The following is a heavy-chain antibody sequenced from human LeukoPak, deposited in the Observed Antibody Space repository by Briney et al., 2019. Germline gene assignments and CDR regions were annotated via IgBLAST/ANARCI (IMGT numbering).Heavy chain of an antibody. CDR1: GGSFINYS. Sequence: PSETLSLTCAVYGGSFINYSWNWIRQPPGKGLEWIGEIDHTGSTNYNPSLKSRVTMSLDTSKDQFSLKLSSVTAADTAVYYCAKSGLTAFDAFHIWGQGTMVTVSS. CDR2: IDHTGST. D-gene: IGHD3-10*01. J-gene: IGHJ3*02. V-gene: IGHV4-34*01. CDR3: AKSGLTAFDAFHI.